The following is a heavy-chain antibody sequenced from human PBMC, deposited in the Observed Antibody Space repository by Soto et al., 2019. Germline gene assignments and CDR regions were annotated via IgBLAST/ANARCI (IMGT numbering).Heavy chain of an antibody. CDR1: GFPFANFL. D-gene: IGHD3-10*01. V-gene: IGHV3-49*03. Sequence: PGGSLRLSCTGSGFPFANFLMSWFRQAPGKGLEWVGFIRSQPYGGTTQYAASVRGRFTISRDDSKGIAYLQMNSLKSEDSGVYYCIGSFQFWGQGTLVTVSS. J-gene: IGHJ1*01. CDR3: IGSFQF. CDR2: IRSQPYGGTT.